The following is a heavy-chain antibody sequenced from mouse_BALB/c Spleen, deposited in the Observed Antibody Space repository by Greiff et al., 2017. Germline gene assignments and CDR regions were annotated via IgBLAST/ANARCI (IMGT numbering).Heavy chain of an antibody. D-gene: IGHD2-4*01. V-gene: IGHV14-3*02. CDR1: GFNIKDTY. Sequence: VQLQQSGAELVKPGASVKLSCTASGFNIKDTYMHWVKQRPEQGLEWIGRIDPANGNTKYDPKFQGKATITADTSSNTAYLQLSSLTSEDTAVYYCARSITTGPWFADWGQGTLVTGSA. CDR2: IDPANGNT. CDR3: ARSITTGPWFAD. J-gene: IGHJ3*01.